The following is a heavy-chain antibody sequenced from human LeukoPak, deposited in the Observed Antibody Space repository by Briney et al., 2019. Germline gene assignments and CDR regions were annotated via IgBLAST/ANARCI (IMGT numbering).Heavy chain of an antibody. J-gene: IGHJ4*02. CDR2: LSRNGGST. CDR3: VKDLRSDFMGVLSRYLSY. Sequence: GGSLRLSCSASGFTFSSFAMHWVRQAPGKGREYVAALSRNGGSTYYADSVKGRFTISRDNSKSTLYLQMSSLRAEDTAVYLCVKDLRSDFMGVLSRYLSYWGQGTLVTVSS. D-gene: IGHD2/OR15-2a*01. CDR1: GFTFSSFA. V-gene: IGHV3-64D*09.